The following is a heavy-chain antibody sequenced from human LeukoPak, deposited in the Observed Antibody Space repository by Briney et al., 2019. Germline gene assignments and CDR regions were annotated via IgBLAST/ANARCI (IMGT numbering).Heavy chain of an antibody. CDR2: ISGSGDDT. D-gene: IGHD1-7*01. Sequence: GGSLRLSCAASGFTFTDSYMTWVRQAPGKGLEWLSYISGSGDDTNYADSVRGRFTISRDNAKNSLYLQMNSLRVEDTAVYYCARDPGTVRIWGQGTLVTVSS. CDR1: GFTFTDSY. J-gene: IGHJ4*02. V-gene: IGHV3-11*06. CDR3: ARDPGTVRI.